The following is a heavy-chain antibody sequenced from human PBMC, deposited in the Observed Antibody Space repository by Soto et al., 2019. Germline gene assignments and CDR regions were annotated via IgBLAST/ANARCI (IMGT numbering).Heavy chain of an antibody. V-gene: IGHV5-51*01. CDR3: ARLPRVWGFIAAAGPGDY. CDR2: IYPGDSDT. D-gene: IGHD6-13*01. Sequence: SGEFLKISCKGSGDSFISYWIGWVRQMPGKGLEWMGIIYPGDSDTRYSPSFQGQVTISADKSISTAYLQWSSLKASDTAMYYCARLPRVWGFIAAAGPGDYWGQGTLVTVSS. J-gene: IGHJ4*02. CDR1: GDSFISYW.